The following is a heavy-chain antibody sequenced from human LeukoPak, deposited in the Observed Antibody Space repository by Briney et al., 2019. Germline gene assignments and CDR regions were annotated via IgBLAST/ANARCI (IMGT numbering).Heavy chain of an antibody. D-gene: IGHD3-10*01. CDR3: ARPQITYHYGSVSPCPFDM. CDR1: GFSLTAYY. J-gene: IGHJ3*02. Sequence: ASVKVSCKASGFSLTAYYMHWVRQAPGQGLEWMGSISPNTGGTKYAQKFQDRVTMTRDTSISTAYMELRSLTSDDTAVFYCARPQITYHYGSVSPCPFDMWGQGTLVT. CDR2: ISPNTGGT. V-gene: IGHV1-2*02.